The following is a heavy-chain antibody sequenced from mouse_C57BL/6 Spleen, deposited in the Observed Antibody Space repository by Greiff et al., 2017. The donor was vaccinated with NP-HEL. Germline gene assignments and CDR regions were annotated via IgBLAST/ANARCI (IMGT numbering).Heavy chain of an antibody. CDR1: GYSITSGYY. J-gene: IGHJ1*03. CDR3: AREDDGYWYFDV. CDR2: ISYDGSN. Sequence: ESGPGLVKPSQSLSLTCSVTGYSITSGYYWNWIRQFPGNKLEWMGYISYDGSNNYNPSLKNRISITRDTSKNQFFLKLNSVTTEDTATYYCAREDDGYWYFDVWGTGTTVTVSS. V-gene: IGHV3-6*01. D-gene: IGHD2-12*01.